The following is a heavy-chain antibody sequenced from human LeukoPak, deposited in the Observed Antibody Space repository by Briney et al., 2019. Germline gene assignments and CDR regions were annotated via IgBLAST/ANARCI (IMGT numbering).Heavy chain of an antibody. D-gene: IGHD4-17*01. CDR2: IYYTGST. CDR1: GDSISSYY. V-gene: IGHV4-59*01. CDR3: ARVSTVTFYWYFDL. J-gene: IGHJ2*01. Sequence: SETLSLTCTVSGDSISSYYWNWIRQPPGKGLEWIGYIYYTGSTNSNPSLKSRVTISVDTSKNQFSLKLSSVTAADTAVYYCARVSTVTFYWYFDLWGRGTLVTVSS.